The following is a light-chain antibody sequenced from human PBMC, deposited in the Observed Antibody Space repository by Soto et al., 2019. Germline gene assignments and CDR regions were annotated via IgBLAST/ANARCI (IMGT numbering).Light chain of an antibody. CDR3: QQASSFPLT. CDR2: AAS. CDR1: QSIASW. Sequence: EIQMTPSPSSVSASLGDAVAITSRESQSIASWLTWYQQKPGKATKLLIYAASRLQSGVPSRFSGSESGTTFTLTITNLHPEDFATYYCQQASSFPLTFGGGTKVDIK. J-gene: IGKJ4*01. V-gene: IGKV1-12*01.